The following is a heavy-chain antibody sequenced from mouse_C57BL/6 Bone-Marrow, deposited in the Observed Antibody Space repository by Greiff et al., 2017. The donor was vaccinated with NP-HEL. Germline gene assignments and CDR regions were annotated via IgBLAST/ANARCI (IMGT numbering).Heavy chain of an antibody. CDR2: IYPGSGNT. D-gene: IGHD2-2*01. V-gene: IGHV1-76*01. Sequence: VQLQQSGAELVRPGASVKLSCKASGYTFTDYYINWVKQRPGQGLEWIARIYPGSGNTYYNEKFKGKATLTAEKSSSTAYMQLSSLTSEDSAVYFCAKNYGYPYAMDYWGQGTSVTVSS. J-gene: IGHJ4*01. CDR1: GYTFTDYY. CDR3: AKNYGYPYAMDY.